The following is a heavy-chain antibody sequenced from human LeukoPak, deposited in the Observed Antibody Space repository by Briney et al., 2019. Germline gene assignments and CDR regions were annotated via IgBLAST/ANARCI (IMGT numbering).Heavy chain of an antibody. CDR3: ARRVFGGDCYYDF. Sequence: GGSLRLSCVVSGFTFSDHYMDWVRQVPGKGLEWVGRSLNKANSYTTDYAASVKGGFTISRDDSKNSLYLQMSSLNTEDTAVYYCARRVFGGDCYYDFWGQGALVTVSS. CDR1: GFTFSDHY. V-gene: IGHV3-72*01. CDR2: SLNKANSYTT. J-gene: IGHJ4*02. D-gene: IGHD2-21*02.